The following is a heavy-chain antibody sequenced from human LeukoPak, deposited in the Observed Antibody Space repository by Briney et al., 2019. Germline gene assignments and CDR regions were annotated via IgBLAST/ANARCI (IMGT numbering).Heavy chain of an antibody. Sequence: ASVKVSCKASGYTFTGYYMHGVRQAPGQGLEGMGRINPNSGGTNYAQKFRGRVTMTRDTSISTAYMELSRLRSDDTAVYYCARGGYCSGGSCYNPFDYWGQGTLVTVSS. J-gene: IGHJ4*02. D-gene: IGHD2-15*01. CDR3: ARGGYCSGGSCYNPFDY. CDR1: GYTFTGYY. CDR2: INPNSGGT. V-gene: IGHV1-2*06.